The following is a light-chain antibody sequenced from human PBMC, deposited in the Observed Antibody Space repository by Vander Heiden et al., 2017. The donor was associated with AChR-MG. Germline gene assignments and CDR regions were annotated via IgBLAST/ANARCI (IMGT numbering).Light chain of an antibody. CDR1: KQVSSN. CDR2: GAS. Sequence: IVMTPPPATLLVVSGGRVTLSCRASKQVSSNLAWDQQKPGQAPRLLLYGASTRATGISARFSGSGSGTEFTLTISSLQSEDFAIYYCQQYNKWPPLTFGQGTKVEI. CDR3: QQYNKWPPLT. J-gene: IGKJ1*01. V-gene: IGKV3-15*01.